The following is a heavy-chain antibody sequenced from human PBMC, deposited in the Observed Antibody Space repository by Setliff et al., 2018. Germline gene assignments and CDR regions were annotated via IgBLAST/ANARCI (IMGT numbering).Heavy chain of an antibody. V-gene: IGHV4-39*01. J-gene: IGHJ4*02. CDR3: ARRRYYYDSSGYRWGGFYFDY. D-gene: IGHD3-22*01. Sequence: SETLSLTCTVSGGSISSDTYYWGWIRQPPGKGLEWIGSIFHSGSTYYSPSLKSRVTISVDTSKNQFSLKLTSVTAADTAVYYCARRRYYYDSSGYRWGGFYFDYWGQGTLVTVSS. CDR1: GGSISSDTYY. CDR2: IFHSGST.